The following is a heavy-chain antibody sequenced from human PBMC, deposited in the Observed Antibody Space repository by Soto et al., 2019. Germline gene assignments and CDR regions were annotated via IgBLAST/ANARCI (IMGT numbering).Heavy chain of an antibody. CDR3: AREALYCSGGSCYWALYYYYYYGMDV. Sequence: SQTLSLTCAISGDSVSSNSAAWNWIRQSPSRGLEWLGRTYYRSKWYNDYAVSVKSRITINPDTSKNQFSLQLNSVTPEDMAVNYCAREALYCSGGSCYWALYYYYYYGMDVWGQGTTVTVSS. D-gene: IGHD2-15*01. CDR2: TYYRSKWYN. CDR1: GDSVSSNSAA. V-gene: IGHV6-1*01. J-gene: IGHJ6*02.